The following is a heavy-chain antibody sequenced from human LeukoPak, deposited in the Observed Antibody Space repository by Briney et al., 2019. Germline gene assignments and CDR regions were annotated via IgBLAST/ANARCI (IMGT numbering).Heavy chain of an antibody. D-gene: IGHD6-6*01. Sequence: ASVKVSCKASGYTFTSYDINWVRQATGQGLEWMGWMNPNSGNTAYAQKFQGRVTMSRDTSISTAYMELSSLRSEDTAVYYCARLPKYSRPLDYWGQGTLITVSS. CDR2: MNPNSGNT. V-gene: IGHV1-8*01. CDR3: ARLPKYSRPLDY. CDR1: GYTFTSYD. J-gene: IGHJ4*02.